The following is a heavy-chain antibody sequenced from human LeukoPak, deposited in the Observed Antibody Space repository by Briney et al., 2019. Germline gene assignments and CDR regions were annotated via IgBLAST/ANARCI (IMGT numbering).Heavy chain of an antibody. D-gene: IGHD2-21*02. CDR2: ITTNSEYI. V-gene: IGHV3-21*01. Sequence: GGSLRLSCAPSGFTFSAFDMHWVRQAPGKGLEWVSSITTNSEYIYYADSVKGRFTISRDNAQDSLYLQMNSLRGEDTAVYYCARGRATAISRDGFDIWGQGTMVTVSS. J-gene: IGHJ3*02. CDR3: ARGRATAISRDGFDI. CDR1: GFTFSAFD.